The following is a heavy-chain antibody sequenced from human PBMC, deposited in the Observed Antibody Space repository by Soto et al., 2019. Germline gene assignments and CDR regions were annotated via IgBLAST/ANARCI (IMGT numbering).Heavy chain of an antibody. CDR2: ISYSGAT. V-gene: IGHV4-39*01. J-gene: IGHJ4*02. D-gene: IGHD3-22*01. CDR1: GGSISSTTYY. Sequence: SETLSLTCAVSGGSISSTTYYWGWIRQPPGKGLEWIGTISYSGATYYNPSLKSRVTISVDTSDNQLFLKLTSVTAADTAVYYCATDLYYYETTGFYFFLPLDYWGQGALVTVSS. CDR3: ATDLYYYETTGFYFFLPLDY.